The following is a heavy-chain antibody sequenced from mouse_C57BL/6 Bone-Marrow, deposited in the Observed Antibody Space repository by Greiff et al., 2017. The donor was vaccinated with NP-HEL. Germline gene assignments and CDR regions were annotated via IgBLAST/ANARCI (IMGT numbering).Heavy chain of an antibody. CDR1: GFTFSSYT. CDR3: ARHEGLRRGYAMDY. J-gene: IGHJ4*01. V-gene: IGHV5-9*01. Sequence: EVNVVESGGGLVKPGGSLKLSCAASGFTFSSYTMSWVRQTPEKRLEWVATISGGGGNTYYPDSVKGRFTISRDNAKNTLYLQMSSLRSEDTALYYCARHEGLRRGYAMDYWGQGTSVTVSS. D-gene: IGHD2-4*01. CDR2: ISGGGGNT.